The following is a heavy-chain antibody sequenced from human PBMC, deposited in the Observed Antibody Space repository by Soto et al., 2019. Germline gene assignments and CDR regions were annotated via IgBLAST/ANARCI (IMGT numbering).Heavy chain of an antibody. Sequence: SVKVSCKASGYTFTSYAMHWVRQAPGQRLDWMGWINAGNGNTKYSQKFQGRVTITRDTSASTAYMELSSLRSEDTAVYYCARTRTPLCGGDCYSFDYWGQGTLVTVSS. CDR2: INAGNGNT. J-gene: IGHJ4*02. CDR1: GYTFTSYA. D-gene: IGHD2-21*01. V-gene: IGHV1-3*01. CDR3: ARTRTPLCGGDCYSFDY.